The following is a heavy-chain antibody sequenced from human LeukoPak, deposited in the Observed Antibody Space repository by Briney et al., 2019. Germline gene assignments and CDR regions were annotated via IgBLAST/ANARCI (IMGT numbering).Heavy chain of an antibody. CDR2: LNVVGSTT. D-gene: IGHD2-8*01. J-gene: IGHJ4*02. CDR3: DGSTTSYADSVKGRFTISRDNAKNTVYLQMNSLRAEDTAVYYCAKGGSSSPRSTFDY. Sequence: GGSLRLSCAASGFTFSSYWMHWVRQAPGKGLVWFQHLNVVGSTTTSPDSGKGGFTSSGDNARKRENRQLNSWRAKTTVDINGDGSTTSYADSVKGRFTISRDNAKNTVYLQMNSLRAEDTAVYYCAKGGSSSPRSTFDYWGQGTLLTVSS. V-gene: IGHV3-74*01. CDR1: GFTFSSYW.